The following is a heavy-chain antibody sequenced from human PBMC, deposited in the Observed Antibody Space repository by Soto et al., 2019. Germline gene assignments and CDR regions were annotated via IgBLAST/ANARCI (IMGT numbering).Heavy chain of an antibody. J-gene: IGHJ5*02. CDR1: GFTFSSYA. CDR3: ARDPRGYCSSTSCYTDWFDP. CDR2: ISYDGSNK. Sequence: QVQLVESGGGVVQPGRSLRLSCAASGFTFSSYAMYWVRQAPGKGLEWVAVISYDGSNKYYADSVKGRFTISRDNSKNTLYLQMNSLRAEDTAVYYCARDPRGYCSSTSCYTDWFDPWGQGTLVTVSS. D-gene: IGHD2-2*02. V-gene: IGHV3-30-3*01.